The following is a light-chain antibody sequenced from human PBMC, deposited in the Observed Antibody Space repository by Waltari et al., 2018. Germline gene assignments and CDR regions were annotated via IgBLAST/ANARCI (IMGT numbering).Light chain of an antibody. CDR3: LQSNTYPLT. CDR2: RTS. CDR1: QDIKSD. Sequence: DIQMTQFPSSLSASVGDRVTITCRPSQDIKSDLVWYQQRPGEAPKRLIYRTSNLQNGGLPRLSGSGCETEFTLTVNSLQPDDSATYYCLQSNTYPLTFGGGTKVEIK. V-gene: IGKV1-17*01. J-gene: IGKJ4*01.